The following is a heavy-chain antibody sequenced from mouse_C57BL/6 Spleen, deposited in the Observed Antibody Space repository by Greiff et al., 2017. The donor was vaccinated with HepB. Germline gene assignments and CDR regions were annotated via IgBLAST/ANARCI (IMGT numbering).Heavy chain of an antibody. CDR1: GYTFTDYY. CDR3: ARLYYGSSYQYWYFDV. V-gene: IGHV1-76*01. D-gene: IGHD1-1*01. CDR2: IYPGSGNT. J-gene: IGHJ1*03. Sequence: VQGVESGAELVRPGASVKLSCKASGYTFTDYYINWVKQRPGQGLEWIARIYPGSGNTYYNEKFKGKATLTAEKSSSTAYMQLSSLTSEDSAVYFCARLYYGSSYQYWYFDVWGTGTTVTVSS.